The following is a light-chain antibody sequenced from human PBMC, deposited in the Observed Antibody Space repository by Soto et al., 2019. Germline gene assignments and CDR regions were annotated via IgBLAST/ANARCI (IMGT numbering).Light chain of an antibody. Sequence: EIVLTPSPGTLSFSPGERATLSCRASQSVTGSYLAWYQQKPGQAPRLLMYAASSRATGIPDRFSGSGSGTDFTLTISRLEAEDFAVYYCQKSSSSPINCGQGTRREIK. V-gene: IGKV3-20*01. CDR1: QSVTGSY. CDR3: QKSSSSPIN. CDR2: AAS. J-gene: IGKJ5*01.